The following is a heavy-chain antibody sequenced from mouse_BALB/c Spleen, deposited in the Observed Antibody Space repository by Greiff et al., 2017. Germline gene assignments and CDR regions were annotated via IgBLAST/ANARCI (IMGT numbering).Heavy chain of an antibody. CDR2: IYPYNGGT. Sequence: EVQLQQSGPELVKPGASVKISCKASGYTFTDYNMHWVKQSHGKSLEWIGYIYPYNGGTGYNQKFKSKATLTVDNSSSTAYMELRSLTSEDSAVYYCARWGSYDGGLRYWGQGTSVTVSS. CDR1: GYTFTDYN. V-gene: IGHV1S29*02. J-gene: IGHJ4*01. CDR3: ARWGSYDGGLRY. D-gene: IGHD2-12*01.